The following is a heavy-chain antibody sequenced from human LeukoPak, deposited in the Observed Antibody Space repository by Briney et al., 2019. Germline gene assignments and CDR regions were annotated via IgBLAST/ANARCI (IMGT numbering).Heavy chain of an antibody. CDR3: AASSGVTLGRF. J-gene: IGHJ4*02. CDR2: IYYTGST. D-gene: IGHD3-16*01. Sequence: SEALSPTCTVSGGSVSSGTHYYNWIRQHPGKGLEWIGYIYYTGSTSYNPSLKSRVIMSVDTSMNQLSLKLSSLTAANTAVYYCAASSGVTLGRFWGQGTLVTVSS. CDR1: GGSVSSGTHY. V-gene: IGHV4-31*03.